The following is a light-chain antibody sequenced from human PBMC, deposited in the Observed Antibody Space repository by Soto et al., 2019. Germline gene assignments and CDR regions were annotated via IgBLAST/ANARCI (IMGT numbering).Light chain of an antibody. CDR2: EVS. Sequence: QSALTQPASVSGSPGQSITISCTGTSSDVGGYNYVSWYQQHPGKAPKLMIYEVSNRPSGVSNRFSGSKSGTSASLAISGLQSEDEADYYCAAWDDSLNGLWVFGGGTKVTVL. J-gene: IGLJ3*02. CDR1: SSDVGGYNY. CDR3: AAWDDSLNGLWV. V-gene: IGLV2-14*01.